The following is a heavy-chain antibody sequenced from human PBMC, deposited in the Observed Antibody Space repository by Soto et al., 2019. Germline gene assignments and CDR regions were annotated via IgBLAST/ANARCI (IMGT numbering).Heavy chain of an antibody. CDR1: GGPFSSYA. V-gene: IGHV1-69*05. Sequence: SVKVSCKASGGPFSSYAISWVRQAPGQGLEWMGGIIPIFGTANYAQKLQGRVTMTTDTSTSTAYMELRSLRSDDTAVYYCARGAMVRGVGAYYYYGMDVWGQGTTVTVS. J-gene: IGHJ6*02. D-gene: IGHD3-10*01. CDR2: IIPIFGTA. CDR3: ARGAMVRGVGAYYYYGMDV.